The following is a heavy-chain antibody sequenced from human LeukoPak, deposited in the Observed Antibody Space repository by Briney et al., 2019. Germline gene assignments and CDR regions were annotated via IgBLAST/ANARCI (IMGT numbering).Heavy chain of an antibody. CDR1: GFTFSSYA. J-gene: IGHJ4*02. CDR3: AKAGGYCSSTSCYNGDR. V-gene: IGHV3-23*01. Sequence: GGSLRLSCAASGFTFSSYAMSWVRQAPGKGLEWVSAISGSGGSTYYADSVKGRFTISRDNSKNTLYLQMNSLRAEGTAVYYCAKAGGYCSSTSCYNGDRWGQGTLVTVSS. CDR2: ISGSGGST. D-gene: IGHD2-2*02.